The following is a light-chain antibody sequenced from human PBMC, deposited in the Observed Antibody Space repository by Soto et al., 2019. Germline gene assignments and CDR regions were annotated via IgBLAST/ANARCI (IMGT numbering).Light chain of an antibody. J-gene: IGKJ2*01. CDR3: QQYDSWPPYT. V-gene: IGKV3-15*01. CDR1: QSVSSD. CDR2: AAS. Sequence: EIVMTQSPATLSVSPGERATLSCRASQSVSSDLAWYQQKPGQAPRLLIYAASTRATRVPARFSGSGSGTEFTLTISSLQSEDFAVYYCQQYDSWPPYTFGQGTKVDIK.